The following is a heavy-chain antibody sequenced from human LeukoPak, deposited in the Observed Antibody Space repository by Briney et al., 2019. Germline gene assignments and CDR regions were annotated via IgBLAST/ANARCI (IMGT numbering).Heavy chain of an antibody. CDR3: ASIVVVTAIPSR. V-gene: IGHV4-61*01. D-gene: IGHD2-21*02. J-gene: IGHJ4*02. CDR2: IYYSGST. CDR1: GGSVSSGSYY. Sequence: SETLSLTCTVSGGSVSSGSYYWSWIRQPPGKGPEWIGHIYYSGSTNYNPSLKSRVTISVDTSENQFSLKLSSVTAADTAVYYCASIVVVTAIPSRWGQGTLVTVSS.